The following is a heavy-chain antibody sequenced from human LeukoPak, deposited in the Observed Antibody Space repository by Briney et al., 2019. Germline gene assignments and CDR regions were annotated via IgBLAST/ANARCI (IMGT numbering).Heavy chain of an antibody. Sequence: SETLSLTCTVSGGSISSSSYYWGWIRQPPGKGLEWIGSIYYSGSTYYNPSLKSRVTISVDTSKNQFSLKLSSVTAADTAVYYCARGRRRDYGSGVNWFDPWGQGTLVTVSS. V-gene: IGHV4-39*01. J-gene: IGHJ5*02. CDR3: ARGRRRDYGSGVNWFDP. CDR2: IYYSGST. D-gene: IGHD3-10*01. CDR1: GGSISSSSYY.